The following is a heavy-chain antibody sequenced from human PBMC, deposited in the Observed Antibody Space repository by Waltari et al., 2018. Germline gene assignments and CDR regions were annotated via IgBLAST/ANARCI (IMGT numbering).Heavy chain of an antibody. J-gene: IGHJ2*01. CDR1: GYPISSGYY. D-gene: IGHD1-26*01. Sequence: QMQLQESGPGLGKPSETLSLTCAVSGYPISSGYYWGWIRQPPGKGLEWIGSFYHSGTTYYSPSLKSRVTISVDTSKNQFSLKVTSLTAADTAIYYCARGSFDSDSYFDVWGRGTLVTVSS. V-gene: IGHV4-38-2*01. CDR3: ARGSFDSDSYFDV. CDR2: FYHSGTT.